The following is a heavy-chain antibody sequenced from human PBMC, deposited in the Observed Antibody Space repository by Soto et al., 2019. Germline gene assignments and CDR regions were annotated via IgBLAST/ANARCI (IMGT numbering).Heavy chain of an antibody. V-gene: IGHV3-23*01. D-gene: IGHD3-16*01. J-gene: IGHJ4*02. CDR3: AKDRSRSARGEGDY. Sequence: GGSLRLSCAASGFIFSNYAMSWVRQAPGKGLEWVSTITGSGDNTYYVDSVKGRFTISRDNSKNTLYLQMNSLRPEDTAVYYCAKDRSRSARGEGDYWGQGTLVTVSS. CDR1: GFIFSNYA. CDR2: ITGSGDNT.